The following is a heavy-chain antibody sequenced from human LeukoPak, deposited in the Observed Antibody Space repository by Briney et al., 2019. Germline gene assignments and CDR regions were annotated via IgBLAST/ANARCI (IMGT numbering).Heavy chain of an antibody. CDR3: ARVQRGIAVALDY. CDR1: GFTFSSYE. Sequence: GGSLGLTCAASGFTFSSYEMNWVRQAPGKGLEWVSYISTTGSSIYYADSVKGRFTISRDNVKNLLYLQVNSLRAEDTAVYYCARVQRGIAVALDYWGQGTLATVSS. J-gene: IGHJ4*02. D-gene: IGHD6-19*01. CDR2: ISTTGSSI. V-gene: IGHV3-48*03.